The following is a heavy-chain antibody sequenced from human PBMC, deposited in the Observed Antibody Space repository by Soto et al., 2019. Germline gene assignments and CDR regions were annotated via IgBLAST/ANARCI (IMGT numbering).Heavy chain of an antibody. V-gene: IGHV4-34*01. CDR2: INHSGST. CDR1: GGSFSGYY. Sequence: SETLSLTCAVYGGSFSGYYWSWIRQPPGKGLEWIGEINHSGSTNYNPSLKSRVTISVDTSKNQFSLKLSSVTAADTAVYHCARGDWNYDYYYYYMDVWGKGTTVTVSS. J-gene: IGHJ6*03. CDR3: ARGDWNYDYYYYYMDV. D-gene: IGHD1-7*01.